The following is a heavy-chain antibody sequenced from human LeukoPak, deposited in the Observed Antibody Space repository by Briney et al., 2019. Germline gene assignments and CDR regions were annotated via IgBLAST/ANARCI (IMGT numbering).Heavy chain of an antibody. CDR2: TNTNTETP. CDR1: GYTFTNYA. D-gene: IGHD2-15*01. Sequence: GASVKLSCKASGYTFTNYAMHWVRQAPGQGLEWMGWTNTNTETPTYAQGFTGRLVFSLDTSVTTAYLKISSLKAEDTAIYYCAREHKVAAFDIWGQGTMVTVSS. J-gene: IGHJ3*02. CDR3: AREHKVAAFDI. V-gene: IGHV7-4-1*02.